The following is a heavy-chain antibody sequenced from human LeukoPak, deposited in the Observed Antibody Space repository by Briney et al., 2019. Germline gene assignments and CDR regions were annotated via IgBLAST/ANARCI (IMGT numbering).Heavy chain of an antibody. CDR3: AKGFQH. Sequence: PGGSLRLSCAAPGFTFSSYGMHWVRQAPGKGLEWVAVISYDGSNKYYADSVKGRFTISRDNSKNTLYLQMNSLRAEDTAVYYCAKGFQHWGQGTLVAVSS. J-gene: IGHJ1*01. CDR1: GFTFSSYG. V-gene: IGHV3-30*18. CDR2: ISYDGSNK.